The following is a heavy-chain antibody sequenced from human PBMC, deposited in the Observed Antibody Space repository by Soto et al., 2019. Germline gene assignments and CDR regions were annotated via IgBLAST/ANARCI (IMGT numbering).Heavy chain of an antibody. CDR1: GFTFSSYA. D-gene: IGHD6-13*01. CDR3: AKDEAPRIAAAGTYYFDY. V-gene: IGHV3-23*01. CDR2: ISGSGGRT. J-gene: IGHJ4*02. Sequence: GGSLRLSCAASGFTFSSYAMSWVRQAPGKGLEWVSAISGSGGRTYYADSVKGRFTISRDNSKNTLYLQMNSLRAEDTAVYYCAKDEAPRIAAAGTYYFDYWGQGTLVTVSS.